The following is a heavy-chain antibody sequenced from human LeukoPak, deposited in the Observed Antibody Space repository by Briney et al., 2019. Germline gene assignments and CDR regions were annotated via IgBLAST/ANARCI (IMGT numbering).Heavy chain of an antibody. D-gene: IGHD3-10*01. CDR3: TTEVSGILWFGEYIAPDFDY. J-gene: IGHJ4*02. V-gene: IGHV3-9*03. CDR2: ISWNSGSI. CDR1: GFTFDDYA. Sequence: PGRSLRLSCAASGFTFDDYAMHWVRQAPGKGLEWVSGISWNSGSIGYADSVKGRFTISRDNAKNSLYLQMNSLRAEDMALYYCTTEVSGILWFGEYIAPDFDYWGQGTLVTVSS.